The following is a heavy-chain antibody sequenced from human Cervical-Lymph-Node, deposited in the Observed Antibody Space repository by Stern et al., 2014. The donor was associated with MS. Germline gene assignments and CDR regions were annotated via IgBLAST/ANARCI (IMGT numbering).Heavy chain of an antibody. Sequence: VQLVQSGAEVKQPGASVKVSCKASGSTFTSHHLIWVRQAKGQGLEWMGWMNPESGDTGYAQKFQSRVTMTRNTPMTTGYMELSSLTSEDTATYFCARGPRSNLDYGLWFDPWGQGTRVTVSS. D-gene: IGHD3-16*01. V-gene: IGHV1-8*01. J-gene: IGHJ5*02. CDR1: GSTFTSHH. CDR3: ARGPRSNLDYGLWFDP. CDR2: MNPESGDT.